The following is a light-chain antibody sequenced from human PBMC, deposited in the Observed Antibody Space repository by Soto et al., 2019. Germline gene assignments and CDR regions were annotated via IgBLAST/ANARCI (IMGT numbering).Light chain of an antibody. Sequence: QSALTQPASVSESPGQSITISCTGTSSDVGFYSYVSWYQHHPGNAPKLLIYDVANRPSGDSNRFSVSKSDNTAYLSISGLKAEDEADYYCSSYTRSGTPVFGGGTKVTVL. V-gene: IGLV2-14*03. CDR1: SSDVGFYSY. CDR2: DVA. J-gene: IGLJ3*02. CDR3: SSYTRSGTPV.